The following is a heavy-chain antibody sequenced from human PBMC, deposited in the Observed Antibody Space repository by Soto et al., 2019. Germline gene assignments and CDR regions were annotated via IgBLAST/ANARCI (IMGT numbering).Heavy chain of an antibody. CDR1: GYTFTNFG. D-gene: IGHD3-16*01. CDR3: GRGGTPIDY. CDR2: ISAYNGNT. V-gene: IGHV1-18*01. J-gene: IGHJ4*02. Sequence: QVQLVQSGAEVKKPGASVKVSCKTSGYTFTNFGLSWVRQAPGQGLEWMGWISAYNGNTNYAQNFQGRVTMTTDTPRSTAYMERRSLRPDDPAVYYCGRGGTPIDYWGQGPLVTVSS.